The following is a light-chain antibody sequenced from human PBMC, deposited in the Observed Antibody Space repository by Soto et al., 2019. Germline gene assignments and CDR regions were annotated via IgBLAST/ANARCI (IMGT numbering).Light chain of an antibody. CDR3: QQRSNWPPYT. Sequence: EIVMTQSPGTLSVSPGERATLSCRASQSVRSKLAWYQQKPGQAPRLLIYDASNRATGIPARFSGSGSGTDFTLTISSLEPEDFAVYYCQQRSNWPPYTFGQGTKLEIK. V-gene: IGKV3-11*01. J-gene: IGKJ2*01. CDR1: QSVRSK. CDR2: DAS.